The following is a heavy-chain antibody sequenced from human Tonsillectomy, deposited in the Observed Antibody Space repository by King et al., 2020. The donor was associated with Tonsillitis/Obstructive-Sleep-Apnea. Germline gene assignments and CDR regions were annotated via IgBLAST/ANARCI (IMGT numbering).Heavy chain of an antibody. D-gene: IGHD4-23*01. J-gene: IGHJ5*02. V-gene: IGHV4-59*01. Sequence: VQLQESGPGLVKPSETLSLTCTVSGGSISSYYWSWIRQPPGKGLEWIGYIYYSGSTNYNPSLKSRVTISVDTSKNQFSLKLSSVTAADTAVYYCARDRTRGGNGRFDPWGQGTLVTVSS. CDR1: GGSISSYY. CDR3: ARDRTRGGNGRFDP. CDR2: IYYSGST.